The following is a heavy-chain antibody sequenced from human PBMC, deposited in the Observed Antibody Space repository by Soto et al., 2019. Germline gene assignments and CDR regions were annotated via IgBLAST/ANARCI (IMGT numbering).Heavy chain of an antibody. CDR1: GGSISTRGSY. J-gene: IGHJ4*02. V-gene: IGHV4-39*01. D-gene: IGHD3-10*01. CDR2: SYYTRST. Sequence: SETLCLSCSVSGGSISTRGSYWGWVRQPPGKGLEFIGSSYYTRSTYYNPSLESRVTVSVDTSENHFSLKLTSVTAADTAVYYCMKQGYYGSGTYYIPDYWGPGTLVTVSS. CDR3: MKQGYYGSGTYYIPDY.